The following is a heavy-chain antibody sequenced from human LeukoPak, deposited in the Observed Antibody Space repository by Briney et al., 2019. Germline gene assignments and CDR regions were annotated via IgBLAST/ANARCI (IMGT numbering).Heavy chain of an antibody. Sequence: GGSLRLSCAASGFTFSSYAMSWVRQAPGKGLEWVSGISGSGGNTYCADSVKGRFTASRDNSKNTLYLQMNSLRAEDTAVYYCAKETFYYGSGSFMGYWGQGTLVTVSS. CDR2: ISGSGGNT. D-gene: IGHD3-10*01. CDR1: GFTFSSYA. J-gene: IGHJ4*02. CDR3: AKETFYYGSGSFMGY. V-gene: IGHV3-23*01.